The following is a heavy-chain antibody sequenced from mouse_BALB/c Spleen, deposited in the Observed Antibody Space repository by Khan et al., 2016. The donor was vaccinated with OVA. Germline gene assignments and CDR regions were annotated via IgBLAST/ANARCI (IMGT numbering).Heavy chain of an antibody. CDR2: VSTGGGYT. J-gene: IGHJ3*01. CDR1: GFTFSTYG. Sequence: EVELVESGGDLVKPGGSLKLSCAASGFTFSTYGMSWVRQTPDKRLEWFATVSTGGGYTYYPDSVRGRFTISRDNAKNTLYLTMSSLKSEDTARFYCARLAYYYDSEGFAYWGQGTLVTVSA. V-gene: IGHV5-6*01. D-gene: IGHD1-1*01. CDR3: ARLAYYYDSEGFAY.